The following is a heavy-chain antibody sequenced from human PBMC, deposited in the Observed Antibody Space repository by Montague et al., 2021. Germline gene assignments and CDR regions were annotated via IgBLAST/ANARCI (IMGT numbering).Heavy chain of an antibody. Sequence: TLSLTCGVYGGSFGSFYYYWSRLRQPPGKGLEWIANIYYTGSTQTNPSLKSRITISLATSKKLFSLKSRSATAADTAVYYCARGDCSDIHFDFWGQGTLVTVSS. D-gene: IGHD2-21*01. CDR1: GGSFGSFYYY. CDR3: ARGDCSDIHFDF. V-gene: IGHV4-30-4*08. CDR2: IYYTGST. J-gene: IGHJ4*02.